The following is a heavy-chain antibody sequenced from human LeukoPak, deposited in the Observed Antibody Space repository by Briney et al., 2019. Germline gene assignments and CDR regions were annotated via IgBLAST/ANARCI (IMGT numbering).Heavy chain of an antibody. V-gene: IGHV4-39*01. D-gene: IGHD1-26*01. CDR1: GGSISSSSYY. CDR3: ARALRYRGSYLDY. CDR2: IYYRGST. Sequence: ETLSLTCTVSGGSISSSSYYWGWIRQPPGKGLEWIGRIYYRGSTYYNPSLKSRVTISVDTSKNQFSLKLSSVTAADTAVYYCARALRYRGSYLDYWGQGTLVTVSS. J-gene: IGHJ4*02.